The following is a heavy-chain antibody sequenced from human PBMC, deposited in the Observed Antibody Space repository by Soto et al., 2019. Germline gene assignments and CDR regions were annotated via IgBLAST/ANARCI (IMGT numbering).Heavy chain of an antibody. Sequence: PGASLRLSCAASGFTFSSYAMHWVRQAPGKGLEWVAVISYDGSNKYYADSVKGRFTISRDNYKHTLYLQMNSLRDEDTAVYYCARGPNPLGIAWYFDLRGRGTLVT. CDR2: ISYDGSNK. D-gene: IGHD6-13*01. CDR1: GFTFSSYA. J-gene: IGHJ2*01. V-gene: IGHV3-30-3*01. CDR3: ARGPNPLGIAWYFDL.